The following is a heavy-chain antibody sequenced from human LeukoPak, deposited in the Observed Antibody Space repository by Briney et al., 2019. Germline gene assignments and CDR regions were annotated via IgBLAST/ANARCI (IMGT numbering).Heavy chain of an antibody. J-gene: IGHJ4*02. V-gene: IGHV4-4*07. D-gene: IGHD2-15*01. CDR1: GGSISSYY. CDR3: ARDRCSGGSCYLDY. CDR2: IYTSGST. Sequence: SETLSLTCTVSGGSISSYYWSWIRQPAGKGLEWIGRIYTSGSTNYNPSLKSRVTMSVDTSENQFSLKLSSVTAADTAVYYCARDRCSGGSCYLDYWGQGTLVTVSS.